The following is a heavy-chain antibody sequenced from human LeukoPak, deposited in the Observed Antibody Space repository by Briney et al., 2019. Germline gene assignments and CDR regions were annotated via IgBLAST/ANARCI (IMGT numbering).Heavy chain of an antibody. J-gene: IGHJ4*02. V-gene: IGHV4-59*01. CDR3: AKFPPDYYDSSGYHLTGY. D-gene: IGHD3-22*01. CDR1: GGSISSYY. Sequence: KASETLSLTCTVSGGSISSYYWSWIRQPPGKGLEWIGYIYYSGSTNYSPSLKSRVTISVDTSKNQFSLKLRSVTAADTAVYYCAKFPPDYYDSSGYHLTGYWGQGTLVTVSS. CDR2: IYYSGST.